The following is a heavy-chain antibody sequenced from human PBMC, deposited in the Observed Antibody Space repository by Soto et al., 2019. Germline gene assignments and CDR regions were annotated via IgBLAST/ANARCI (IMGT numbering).Heavy chain of an antibody. D-gene: IGHD2-2*01. V-gene: IGHV1-46*03. CDR2: INPSGGST. J-gene: IGHJ6*03. CDR1: GYTFTSYY. Sequence: ASVKVSCKASGYTFTSYYMHWVRQAPGQGLEWMGIINPSGGSTSYAQKFQGRVTMTRDTSTSTVYMELSSLRSEDTAVYYCAKGDCSSTSCPPVYYYYYMDVWGKGTTVTVSS. CDR3: AKGDCSSTSCPPVYYYYYMDV.